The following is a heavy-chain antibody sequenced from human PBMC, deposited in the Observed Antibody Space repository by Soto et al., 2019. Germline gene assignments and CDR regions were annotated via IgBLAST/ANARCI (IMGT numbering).Heavy chain of an antibody. Sequence: XGSLSLTCTVSRGCISSRSYYWGWIRQPPGKGLEWIGSIYYSGSTYYNPSLKSRVTISVDTSKNQFSLKLSSVTAADTAVYYCARNILYYYDSSGYYGWFDPWGQGTLVTVSS. V-gene: IGHV4-39*01. J-gene: IGHJ5*02. CDR1: RGCISSRSYY. D-gene: IGHD3-22*01. CDR2: IYYSGST. CDR3: ARNILYYYDSSGYYGWFDP.